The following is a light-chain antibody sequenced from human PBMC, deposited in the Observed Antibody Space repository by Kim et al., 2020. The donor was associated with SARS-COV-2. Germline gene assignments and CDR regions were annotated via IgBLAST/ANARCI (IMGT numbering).Light chain of an antibody. J-gene: IGLJ2*01. CDR2: GKN. Sequence: SSELTQDPAVSVALGQTVRITCQGDSLRSYYASWYQQKPGQAPVLVIYGKNNRPSGIPDRFSGSSSGNTASLTITGAQAEDEADYYCTSRDSSGNPHVVF. V-gene: IGLV3-19*01. CDR3: TSRDSSGNPHVV. CDR1: SLRSYY.